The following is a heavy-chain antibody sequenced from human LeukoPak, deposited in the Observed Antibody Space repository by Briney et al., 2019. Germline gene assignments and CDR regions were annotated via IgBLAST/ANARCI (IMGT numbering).Heavy chain of an antibody. CDR3: ARDMTTSYYYYYGMDV. CDR2: IYYSGST. J-gene: IGHJ6*02. CDR1: GGSISSYY. D-gene: IGHD4-4*01. V-gene: IGHV4-59*01. Sequence: PSETLSLTCTVSGGSISSYYWSWIRQPPGKGLEWIGYIYYSGSTNYNPSLKSRVTISVDTSKNQFSLKLSSVTAADTAVYYCARDMTTSYYYYYGMDVWGQGTTVTVSS.